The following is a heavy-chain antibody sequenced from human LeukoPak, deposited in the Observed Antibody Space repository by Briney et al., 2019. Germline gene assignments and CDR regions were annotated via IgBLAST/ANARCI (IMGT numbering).Heavy chain of an antibody. J-gene: IGHJ4*02. CDR3: AKEYASGWVDY. Sequence: KPGGSLRLSCAASGFTFSDYYMSWIRQPPGKGLEWVSYISGSTTYTNYADSVRGRFTISRDNSKNSLYLQMNSLGAEDTAVYYCAKEYASGWVDYWGQGTLVTVSS. CDR1: GFTFSDYY. D-gene: IGHD6-19*01. V-gene: IGHV3-11*06. CDR2: ISGSTTYT.